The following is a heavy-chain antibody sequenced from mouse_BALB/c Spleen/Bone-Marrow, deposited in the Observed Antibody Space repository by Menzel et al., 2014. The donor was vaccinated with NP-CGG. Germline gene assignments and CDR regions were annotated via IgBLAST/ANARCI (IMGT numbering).Heavy chain of an antibody. J-gene: IGHJ2*01. V-gene: IGHV5-6-4*01. D-gene: IGHD2-4*01. CDR1: GFSFSSYS. CDR2: ISSGGHDT. Sequence: DVKLVESGGGLVKPGGSLKLSRAASGFSFSSYSMSWVRQTPEKRLEWVATISSGGHDTYYPDSVKGRFTNSRDNAKNTLYLQMSSLKSEDTAMYYCSKDGGYDYSYYFDYWGQGTTLTVSS. CDR3: SKDGGYDYSYYFDY.